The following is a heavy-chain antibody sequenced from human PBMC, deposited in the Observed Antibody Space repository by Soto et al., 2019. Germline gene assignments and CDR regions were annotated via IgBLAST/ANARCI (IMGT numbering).Heavy chain of an antibody. CDR2: TYYNGDT. V-gene: IGHV4-61*08. Sequence: SETLSLTCTVSDDSFRGAEYYWSWIRQPLGKGPEWIGYTYYNGDTKYNPALRSRVTMSEDTSKNQFSLRLSSVTATDTAVYFCARGPAYIDGWRTFDLWGRGILVTVSS. CDR1: DDSFRGAEYY. D-gene: IGHD6-19*01. J-gene: IGHJ4*02. CDR3: ARGPAYIDGWRTFDL.